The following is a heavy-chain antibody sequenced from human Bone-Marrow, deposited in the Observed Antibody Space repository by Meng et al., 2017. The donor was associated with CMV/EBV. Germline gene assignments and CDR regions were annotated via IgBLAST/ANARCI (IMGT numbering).Heavy chain of an antibody. CDR1: GGTFSSYA. D-gene: IGHD6-13*01. Sequence: KASGGTFSSYAISGVRQAPGQGLEWMGGIIPILGIANYAQKFQGRVTITADKSTSTAYMELSSLRSEDTAVYYCARDSREAAGGWFDPWGQGTLVTVSS. J-gene: IGHJ5*02. CDR2: IIPILGIA. V-gene: IGHV1-69*10. CDR3: ARDSREAAGGWFDP.